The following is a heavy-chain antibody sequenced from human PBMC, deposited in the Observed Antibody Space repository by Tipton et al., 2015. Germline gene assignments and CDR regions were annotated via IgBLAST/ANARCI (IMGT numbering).Heavy chain of an antibody. Sequence: TLSLTCAVSAYSISSDYYWVWIRQPPGKGLEWIGTISHSGNTFYNPSLKSRVTISADTSKNQFSLRLSSVTAADTAVYFCARFDCSGGNCYSDGMDVWGQGTTVTVSS. D-gene: IGHD2-15*01. CDR2: ISHSGNT. J-gene: IGHJ6*02. CDR1: AYSISSDYY. CDR3: ARFDCSGGNCYSDGMDV. V-gene: IGHV4-38-2*01.